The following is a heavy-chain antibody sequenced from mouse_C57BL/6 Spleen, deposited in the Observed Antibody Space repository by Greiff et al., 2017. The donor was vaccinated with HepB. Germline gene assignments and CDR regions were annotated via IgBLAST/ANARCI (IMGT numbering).Heavy chain of an antibody. D-gene: IGHD1-1*02. CDR2: IDPENGDT. V-gene: IGHV14-4*01. Sequence: VQLQQSGAELVRPGASVKLSCTASGFNIKDDYMHWVKQRPEQGLEWIGWIDPENGDTEYASKFQGKATITADTSSNTAYLQLSSLTSEDTAVYYCTTRRGGNWDFEDWGTGTTVTVSS. CDR1: GFNIKDDY. J-gene: IGHJ1*03. CDR3: TTRRGGNWDFED.